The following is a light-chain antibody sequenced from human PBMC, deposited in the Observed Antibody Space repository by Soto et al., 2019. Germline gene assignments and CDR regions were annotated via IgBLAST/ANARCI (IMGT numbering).Light chain of an antibody. CDR2: GAS. CDR1: QSVGTY. J-gene: IGKJ4*01. V-gene: IGKV3-15*01. Sequence: EIVMTQSPATLSMSPGERATLSFRASQSVGTYVAWFQQKPGQPPRLPMYGASTWASGIPVRFSGSGSGTDFTLTISSLQPEDVATSYCQKYNSAPLTFGGGTKVDI. CDR3: QKYNSAPLT.